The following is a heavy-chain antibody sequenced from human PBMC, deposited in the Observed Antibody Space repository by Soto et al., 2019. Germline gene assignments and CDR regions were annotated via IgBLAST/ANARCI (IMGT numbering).Heavy chain of an antibody. CDR3: AHSTWTGTKAYFDY. Sequence: QITLKESTPTLVKPTQTLTLTCTFSGFSLSTSGVGVGWIRQPPEKALEWLALIYWDDDRRYSPSLKSRLTITKDTSKNQVVLTMTNIDPVDTATYYCAHSTWTGTKAYFDYWGQGTLVTVSS. D-gene: IGHD1-1*01. CDR1: GFSLSTSGVG. CDR2: IYWDDDR. J-gene: IGHJ4*02. V-gene: IGHV2-5*02.